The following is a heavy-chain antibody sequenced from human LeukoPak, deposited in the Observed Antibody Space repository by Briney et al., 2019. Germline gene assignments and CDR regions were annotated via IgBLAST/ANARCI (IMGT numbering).Heavy chain of an antibody. CDR1: GFTFSSYW. Sequence: GGSLRLSCAASGFTFSSYWMSWVRQAPGKGLEWVANIKQDGSEKYYVDSVKGRFTISRDNAKNSLYLQMNSLRAEDTAVYYCASRPYSSGWYGYFDYWGQGTLVTVSS. CDR3: ASRPYSSGWYGYFDY. CDR2: IKQDGSEK. D-gene: IGHD6-19*01. V-gene: IGHV3-7*01. J-gene: IGHJ4*02.